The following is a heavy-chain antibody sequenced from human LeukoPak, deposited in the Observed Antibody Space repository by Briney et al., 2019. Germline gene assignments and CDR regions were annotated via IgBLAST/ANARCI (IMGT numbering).Heavy chain of an antibody. Sequence: ASVTVSCKASGYTFTRYSIRWVRQAPGQGLEGMGWISTYNGNTTYAEELQGRVTLTTDTSTSTAYMELRSLRSDDTAVYYCARDLGAMVPGYWGQGTLVTVSS. CDR1: GYTFTRYS. V-gene: IGHV1-18*01. CDR3: ARDLGAMVPGY. CDR2: ISTYNGNT. J-gene: IGHJ4*02. D-gene: IGHD3-10*01.